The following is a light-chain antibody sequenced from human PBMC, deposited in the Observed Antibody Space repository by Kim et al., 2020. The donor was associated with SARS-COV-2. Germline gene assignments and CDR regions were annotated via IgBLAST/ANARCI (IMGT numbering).Light chain of an antibody. CDR3: QQAKNFPLT. CDR2: LAS. Sequence: DIQMTQSPSSVSASLGDRVTITCRASQDISDLLAWYQQKPGKAPHLLIYLASSLQSGVSSRFSGSGSGTDFTLTINNLQPEDFATYYCQQAKNFPLTCGGGTKVDIK. J-gene: IGKJ4*01. CDR1: QDISDL. V-gene: IGKV1-12*01.